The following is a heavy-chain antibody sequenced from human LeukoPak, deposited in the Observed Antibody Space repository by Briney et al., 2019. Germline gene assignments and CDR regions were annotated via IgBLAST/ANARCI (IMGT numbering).Heavy chain of an antibody. D-gene: IGHD2-21*01. V-gene: IGHV3-74*01. CDR3: VRDGLLWYGGAT. Sequence: PGGSLRLSCTASGFSFSSYWMHWVRHVPGKGLVWVSCLNSDGTRISYADSVKGRFTISRDNSKNTLYLQVNSLRVEDTAVYYCVRDGLLWYGGATWGQGTMVTASS. J-gene: IGHJ3*01. CDR2: LNSDGTRI. CDR1: GFSFSSYW.